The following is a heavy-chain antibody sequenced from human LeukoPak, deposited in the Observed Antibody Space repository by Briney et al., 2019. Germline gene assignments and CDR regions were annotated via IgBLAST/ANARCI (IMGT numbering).Heavy chain of an antibody. CDR3: ARRAVAASVPFDY. J-gene: IGHJ4*02. D-gene: IGHD6-19*01. V-gene: IGHV3-7*01. Sequence: PGGSLRLSCAASGFTFSTYWMSWVRQAPGKGLEWVANIKQDGREKYYVDSVKGRFTISRDKAKNSLYLQMNSLRAEDTAVYYCARRAVAASVPFDYWGQGTLVTVSS. CDR2: IKQDGREK. CDR1: GFTFSTYW.